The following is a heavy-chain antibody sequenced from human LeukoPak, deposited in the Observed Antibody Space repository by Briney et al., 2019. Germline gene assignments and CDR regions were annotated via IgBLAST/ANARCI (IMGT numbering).Heavy chain of an antibody. CDR2: ISGTGVRT. CDR3: AKREGSSSRHFDY. CDR1: GFTFSSYG. Sequence: GGSLRLSCEASGFTFSSYGMSWVRQAPGQGLEWVSGISGTGVRTYYADSVKGRSSISRDNSKNTLYLQMNSLRAEDMAVYCCAKREGSSSRHFDYWGQGTLVTVSS. V-gene: IGHV3-23*01. D-gene: IGHD6-6*01. J-gene: IGHJ4*02.